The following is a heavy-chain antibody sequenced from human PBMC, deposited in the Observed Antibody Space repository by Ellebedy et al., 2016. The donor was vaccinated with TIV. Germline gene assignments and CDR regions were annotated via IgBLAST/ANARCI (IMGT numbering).Heavy chain of an antibody. V-gene: IGHV3-7*03. D-gene: IGHD6-19*01. CDR2: INEDATKK. CDR1: GFTFTTYW. J-gene: IGHJ4*01. Sequence: GGSLRLSCAASGFTFTTYWMNWVRQAPGKGLEWVANINEDATKKYYVDSVKGRFTISRDNAKNSVYLQMNSLRPEDTAVYYCARDQWLGRAYYFDYWGQGTLVTVSS. CDR3: ARDQWLGRAYYFDY.